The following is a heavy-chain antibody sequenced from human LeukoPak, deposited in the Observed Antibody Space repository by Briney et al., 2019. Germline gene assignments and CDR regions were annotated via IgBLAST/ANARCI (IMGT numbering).Heavy chain of an antibody. V-gene: IGHV4-59*12. J-gene: IGHJ3*02. D-gene: IGHD3-10*01. Sequence: PGGSLRLSCAASGFTFSSYSMNWVRQPPGKGLEWIGNIFYSGGTYYSPSLKGRVTISLDTSRNQFSLKLNSVTAADTAVYYCAKSNGYGLVDIWGQGTMVTASS. CDR2: IFYSGGT. CDR3: AKSNGYGLVDI. CDR1: GFTFSSYS.